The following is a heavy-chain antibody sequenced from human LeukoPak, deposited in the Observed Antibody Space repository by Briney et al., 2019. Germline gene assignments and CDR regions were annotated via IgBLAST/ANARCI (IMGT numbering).Heavy chain of an antibody. CDR3: ARSDSSAYYFDY. V-gene: IGHV4-31*03. CDR2: IYDSGAT. D-gene: IGHD3-22*01. Sequence: SETLSLTCTVSGGSISSGGYYWSWIRQHPGKGLEWIGYIYDSGATSYNPSLKSRLTISVDTSRSQFSLRLSSVTAADSAVYYCARSDSSAYYFDYWGQGTLVTVSS. J-gene: IGHJ4*02. CDR1: GGSISSGGYY.